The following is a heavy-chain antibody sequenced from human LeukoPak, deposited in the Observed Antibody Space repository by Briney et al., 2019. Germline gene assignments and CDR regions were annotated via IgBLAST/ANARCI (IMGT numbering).Heavy chain of an antibody. D-gene: IGHD6-19*01. CDR3: AREQAVAALFDY. CDR2: IYYSGST. V-gene: IGHV4-39*07. J-gene: IGHJ4*02. CDR1: GGSISSSSYY. Sequence: SETLSLTYTVSGGSISSSSYYWGWIRQPPGKGLEWIGSIYYSGSTYYNPSLKSRVTISVDRSKNQFSLKLSSVTAADTAVYYCAREQAVAALFDYWGQGTLVTVSS.